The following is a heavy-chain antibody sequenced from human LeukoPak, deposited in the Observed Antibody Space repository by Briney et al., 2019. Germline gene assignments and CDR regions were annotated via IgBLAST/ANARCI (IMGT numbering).Heavy chain of an antibody. CDR2: ISYDGSNK. V-gene: IGHV3-30*18. J-gene: IGHJ3*02. D-gene: IGHD5-18*01. Sequence: PGRSLRLSCAASGFTFSSYGMHWVRQAPGKGLEWVAVISYDGSNKYYADSVKGRFTLSRDNSKNTLYLQMNSLRAEDTAVYYCAKPVVDTAIGDAFDIWGQGTMVTVSS. CDR3: AKPVVDTAIGDAFDI. CDR1: GFTFSSYG.